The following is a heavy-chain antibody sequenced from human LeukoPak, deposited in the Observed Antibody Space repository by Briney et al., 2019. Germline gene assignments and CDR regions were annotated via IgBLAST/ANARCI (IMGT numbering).Heavy chain of an antibody. D-gene: IGHD5-24*01. CDR1: GFSFSSYS. J-gene: IGHJ3*02. CDR3: AREPHDFHEEDGFDI. V-gene: IGHV3-21*01. Sequence: PGGSLSISCAASGFSFSSYSMFWVRQAPGKGLEWVSSISDRSSFIYYADSVKGRFTISRDNAKKSLFLHMNGLRVEDTALYYCAREPHDFHEEDGFDIWGQGTLVTVSS. CDR2: ISDRSSFI.